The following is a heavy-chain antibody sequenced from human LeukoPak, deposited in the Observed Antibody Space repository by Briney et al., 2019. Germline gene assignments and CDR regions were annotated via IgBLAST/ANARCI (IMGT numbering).Heavy chain of an antibody. D-gene: IGHD2-2*01. V-gene: IGHV4-38-2*02. CDR2: IYHSGST. CDR1: GYSISSGYY. Sequence: PSETLSLTCTVSGYSISSGYYWGWIRQPPGKGLEWIGSIYHSGSTYYSPSLKSRVTISVDTSKNQFSLKLSSVTAADTAVYYCARVVGVVVVPVYYYMDVWGKGTTVTVSS. J-gene: IGHJ6*03. CDR3: ARVVGVVVVPVYYYMDV.